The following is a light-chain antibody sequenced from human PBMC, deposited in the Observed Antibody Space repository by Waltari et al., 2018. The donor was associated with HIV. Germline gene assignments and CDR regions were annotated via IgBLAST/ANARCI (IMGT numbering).Light chain of an antibody. CDR2: WAS. CDR3: QQYYNTLWT. J-gene: IGKJ1*01. Sequence: DIVMTQSPDSLAVSLGERATINCKSSQSLLYSSNNKNFLAWYQQKPSQPPKLLIYWASIRASGVPDRFSASGSGTDFTLTINSLQAEDVAVYYCQQYYNTLWTFGQGTKVEIK. V-gene: IGKV4-1*01. CDR1: QSLLYSSNNKNF.